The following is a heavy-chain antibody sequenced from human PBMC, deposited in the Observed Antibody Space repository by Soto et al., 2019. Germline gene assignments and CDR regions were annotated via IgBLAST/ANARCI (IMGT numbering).Heavy chain of an antibody. V-gene: IGHV1-69*12. CDR1: GGTFCSYA. CDR3: ARVVTVVKSFHYWYFDL. J-gene: IGHJ2*01. Sequence: QVQLVQSGAEVKKPGSSVKVSCKASGGTFCSYAISWVRQAPGQGLEWMGGIIPIFGTTNYAQKFQGRVTITADESTSTAYMELNSLRSEDTAVYYCARVVTVVKSFHYWYFDLWGRGTLVTVSS. CDR2: IIPIFGTT. D-gene: IGHD2-15*01.